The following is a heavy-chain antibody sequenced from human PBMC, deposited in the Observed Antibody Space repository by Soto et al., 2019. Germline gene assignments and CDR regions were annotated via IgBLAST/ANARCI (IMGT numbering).Heavy chain of an antibody. J-gene: IGHJ6*02. CDR2: INPNSGGT. Sequence: ASVEVSCKASGYTFTGYYMHWVLQAPGQGLEWMGWINPNSGGTNYAQKFQGRVTMTRDTSISTAYMELSRLRSDDTAVYYCARERRGQYQLLDYYYYGMDVWGQGTTVTVSS. V-gene: IGHV1-2*02. CDR3: ARERRGQYQLLDYYYYGMDV. CDR1: GYTFTGYY. D-gene: IGHD2-2*01.